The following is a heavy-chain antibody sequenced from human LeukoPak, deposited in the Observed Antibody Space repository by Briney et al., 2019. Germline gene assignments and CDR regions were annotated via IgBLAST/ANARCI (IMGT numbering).Heavy chain of an antibody. J-gene: IGHJ4*02. CDR2: IYYSGST. CDR3: ARRRRGSYYGSGSYYGGRFDY. D-gene: IGHD3-10*01. CDR1: GGSISSSSYY. Sequence: SETLSLTCTVSGGSISSSSYYWGWIRQPPGKGLEWIGSIYYSGSTYYNPSLKSRVTISVDTSKNQFSLKLSSVTAADTAVYYCARRRRGSYYGSGSYYGGRFDYWGQGTLVTVSS. V-gene: IGHV4-39*01.